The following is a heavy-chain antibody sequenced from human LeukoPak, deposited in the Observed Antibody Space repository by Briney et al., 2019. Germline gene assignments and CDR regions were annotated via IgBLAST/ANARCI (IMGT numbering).Heavy chain of an antibody. D-gene: IGHD2-2*01. CDR3: AKTERDIVVVPAALDY. CDR1: GFTFSSYG. J-gene: IGHJ4*02. CDR2: IRYDGSNK. V-gene: IGHV3-30*02. Sequence: GGSLRLSCAASGFTFSSYGMHWVRQAPGKGLEGVAFIRYDGSNKYYADSVKGRFTISRDNSKNTLYLQMNSLRAEDTAVYYCAKTERDIVVVPAALDYWGQGTLVTVSS.